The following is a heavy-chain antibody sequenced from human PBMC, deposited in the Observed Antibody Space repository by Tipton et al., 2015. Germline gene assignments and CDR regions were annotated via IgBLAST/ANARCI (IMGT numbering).Heavy chain of an antibody. CDR3: ARETGFYYGSGTGRWFAP. Sequence: TLSLTCTVSNGSISNFFWTWIRQPPGKGLEWIGYIYYSGSTNYNPSLKSRVTISVDTSKNQFSLKLSSVTAADTAVYYCARETGFYYGSGTGRWFAPWGQGTLVTVSS. D-gene: IGHD3-10*01. J-gene: IGHJ5*02. CDR1: NGSISNFF. V-gene: IGHV4-59*01. CDR2: IYYSGST.